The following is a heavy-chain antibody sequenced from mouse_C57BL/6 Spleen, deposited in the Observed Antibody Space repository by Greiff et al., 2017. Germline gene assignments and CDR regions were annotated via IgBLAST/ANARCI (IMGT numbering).Heavy chain of an antibody. J-gene: IGHJ2*01. V-gene: IGHV1-53*01. CDR1: GYTFTSYW. CDR2: INPSNGGT. CDR3: ARHEEGGFDY. Sequence: VKLQQPGTELVKPGASVKLSCKASGYTFTSYWMHWVKQRPGQGLEWIGNINPSNGGTNYNEKFKSKATLTVDKSSSTVYMELSRLTSEDSAVYFCARHEEGGFDYWGQGTTLTVSS.